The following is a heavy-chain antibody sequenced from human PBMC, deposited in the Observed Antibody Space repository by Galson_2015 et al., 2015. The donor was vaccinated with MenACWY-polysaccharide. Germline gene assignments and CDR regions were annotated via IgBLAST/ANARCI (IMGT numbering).Heavy chain of an antibody. Sequence: SLRLSCAASGFTFSSYWMSWVRQAPGKGLEWVANIKQVGSEKYYVDSVKGRFTISRDNARNSLYLQMDSLRDEDTAVYYCATGPSGYYRFDSWGQGTLVTVSS. J-gene: IGHJ4*02. CDR3: ATGPSGYYRFDS. CDR2: IKQVGSEK. D-gene: IGHD3-22*01. V-gene: IGHV3-7*01. CDR1: GFTFSSYW.